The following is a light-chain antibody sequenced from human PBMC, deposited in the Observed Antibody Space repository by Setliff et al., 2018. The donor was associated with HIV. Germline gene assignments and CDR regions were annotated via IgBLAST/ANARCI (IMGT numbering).Light chain of an antibody. CDR3: SSYAGSNNRYV. J-gene: IGLJ1*01. CDR1: SSDVGGYNY. CDR2: EVS. Sequence: QSALIQPPSASGSPGQSVTISCTGTSSDVGGYNYVSWYQQHPGKAPKLMIYEVSKRPSGVPDRFSGSKSGNTASLTVSGLQAEDEADYYCSSYAGSNNRYVFGTGTKVTVL. V-gene: IGLV2-8*01.